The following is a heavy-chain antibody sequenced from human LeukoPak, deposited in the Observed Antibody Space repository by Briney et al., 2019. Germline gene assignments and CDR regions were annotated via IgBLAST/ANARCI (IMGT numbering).Heavy chain of an antibody. Sequence: GGSLRLSCAASGFTFSSYSMNWVRQAPGKGLEWVSSISSSSSYIYYADSVKGRFTISRDNAKNSLYLQMNSLRAEDTAVYYCARGTDNWNYYYMDVWGKGTTVTVSS. J-gene: IGHJ6*03. V-gene: IGHV3-21*01. CDR3: ARGTDNWNYYYMDV. D-gene: IGHD1-20*01. CDR2: ISSSSSYI. CDR1: GFTFSSYS.